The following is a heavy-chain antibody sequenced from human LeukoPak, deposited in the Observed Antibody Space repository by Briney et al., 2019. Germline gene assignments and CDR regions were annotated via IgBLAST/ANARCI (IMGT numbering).Heavy chain of an antibody. Sequence: PSETLSLTCSVSGYSFTSGHYWGWIRQPPGKGLEWIANIYHTGSAHYNPSLKSRVTISVDTSKNQFSLKLSSVTAADTAVYYCARDFLECSRASCLNWFDPWGQGTLVTVSS. V-gene: IGHV4-38-2*02. CDR3: ARDFLECSRASCLNWFDP. CDR1: GYSFTSGHY. D-gene: IGHD2-2*01. J-gene: IGHJ5*02. CDR2: IYHTGSA.